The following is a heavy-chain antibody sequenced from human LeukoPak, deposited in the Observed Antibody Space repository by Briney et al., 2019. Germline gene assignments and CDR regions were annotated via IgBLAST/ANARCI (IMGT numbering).Heavy chain of an antibody. Sequence: SETLSLTCTVSGGSISSSSYYWSWIRQPPGKGLEWIGYIYYSGSTNYNPSLKSRVTISVDTSKNQFSLKLSSVTAADTAVYYCASQKGRIAAAGTFDYWGQGTLVTVSS. CDR2: IYYSGST. J-gene: IGHJ4*02. CDR3: ASQKGRIAAAGTFDY. V-gene: IGHV4-61*05. D-gene: IGHD6-13*01. CDR1: GGSISSSSYY.